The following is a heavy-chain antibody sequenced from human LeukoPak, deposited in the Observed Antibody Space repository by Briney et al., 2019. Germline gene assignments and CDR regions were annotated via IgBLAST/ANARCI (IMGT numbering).Heavy chain of an antibody. J-gene: IGHJ3*02. V-gene: IGHV4-39*07. CDR3: ARPDRPLLFVSYSRAFDI. D-gene: IGHD3-3*01. Sequence: PSETLSLTCTVSGGSISSSSYYWGWIRQPPGKGLEWIGSIYYSGSTYYNPSLKSRVTISVDTSKNQFSLKLSSVTAADTAVYYCARPDRPLLFVSYSRAFDIWGQGTMVTVSS. CDR1: GGSISSSSYY. CDR2: IYYSGST.